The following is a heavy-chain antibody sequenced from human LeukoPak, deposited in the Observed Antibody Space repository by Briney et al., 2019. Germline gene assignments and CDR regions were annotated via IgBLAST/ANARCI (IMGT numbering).Heavy chain of an antibody. D-gene: IGHD4-23*01. CDR3: AKDPYGGNSPLYFDY. V-gene: IGHV3-30*18. CDR1: GFTFNTYG. Sequence: GGSLRLSCAASGFTFNTYGMHWVRQAPGKGLEWVVLISSDGTKKYYADSLKGRFTISRGNSKNTLYLQMNSLRAEDTAVFYCAKDPYGGNSPLYFDYWGQGTLVTVSS. CDR2: ISSDGTKK. J-gene: IGHJ4*02.